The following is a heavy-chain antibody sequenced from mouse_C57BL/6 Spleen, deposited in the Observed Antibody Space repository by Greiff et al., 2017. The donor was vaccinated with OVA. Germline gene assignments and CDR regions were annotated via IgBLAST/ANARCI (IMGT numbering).Heavy chain of an antibody. CDR1: GYTFTSYW. D-gene: IGHD2-4*01. J-gene: IGHJ4*01. CDR2: IYPGSGST. CDR3: AREEKDYDGDYYAMDY. Sequence: QVQLQQPGAELVKPGASVKMSCKASGYTFTSYWITWVKQRPGQGLEWIGDIYPGSGSTNYNEKFKSKATLTVDTSSSTAYMQLSSLTSEDSAGYYRAREEKDYDGDYYAMDYWGQGTSVTVSS. V-gene: IGHV1-55*01.